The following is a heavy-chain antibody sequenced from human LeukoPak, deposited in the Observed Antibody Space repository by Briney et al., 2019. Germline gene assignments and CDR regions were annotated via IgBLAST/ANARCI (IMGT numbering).Heavy chain of an antibody. CDR1: GYTFTGYY. CDR3: AFTYYYDSGSYYPTYYFDY. CDR2: INPNSGGT. V-gene: IGHV1-2*02. Sequence: ASVKVSCKASGYTFTGYYMHWVRQAPGQGLEWMGWINPNSGGTNYAQKFQGRVTMTRDTSISTAYMELSRLRSDDTAVYYCAFTYYYDSGSYYPTYYFDYWGQGTLVTVSS. J-gene: IGHJ4*02. D-gene: IGHD3-10*01.